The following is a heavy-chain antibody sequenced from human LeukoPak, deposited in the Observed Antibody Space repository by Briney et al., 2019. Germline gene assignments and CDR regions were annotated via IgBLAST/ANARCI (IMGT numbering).Heavy chain of an antibody. D-gene: IGHD3-22*01. CDR2: IKQDGSEK. CDR1: GFTFSSYW. J-gene: IGHJ6*02. V-gene: IGHV3-7*01. Sequence: GGSLRLSCAASGFTFSSYWMSWLRQAPGKGLEWVANIKQDGSEKYYVDSVKGRFTISRDNAKNSLYLQMNSLRAEDTAVYYCARGRLPPRPTYYYDSSGYYSYYYYGMDVWGQGTTVTVSS. CDR3: ARGRLPPRPTYYYDSSGYYSYYYYGMDV.